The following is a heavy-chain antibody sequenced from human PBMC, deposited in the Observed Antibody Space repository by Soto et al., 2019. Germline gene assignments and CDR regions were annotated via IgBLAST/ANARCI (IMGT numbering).Heavy chain of an antibody. CDR2: INAGNGNT. CDR3: ARAPSWWYFDL. CDR1: GYTFTSYA. V-gene: IGHV1-3*05. Sequence: QVQLVQSGAEEKKPGASVKVSCKASGYTFTSYAMHWVRQAPGQRLEWMGWINAGNGNTKYSQKFQGRVTITRDTSAIIAYMELSSLRSEDTAVYYCARAPSWWYFDLWGRGTLVTVSS. J-gene: IGHJ2*01.